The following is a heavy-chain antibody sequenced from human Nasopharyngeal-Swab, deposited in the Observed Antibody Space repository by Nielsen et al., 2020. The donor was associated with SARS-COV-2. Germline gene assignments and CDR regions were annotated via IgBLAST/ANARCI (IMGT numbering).Heavy chain of an antibody. Sequence: GESLKISCAASGFTFSSYAMSWVRQAPGKGLEWVSAISGSGGSTYYADSVKGRFTISRDNSQNTLYLQMDSLRAEDTAIYYCVKDYPELVGSSSIFDYWGQGIQVTVSS. CDR2: ISGSGGST. J-gene: IGHJ4*02. CDR1: GFTFSSYA. CDR3: VKDYPELVGSSSIFDY. V-gene: IGHV3-23*01. D-gene: IGHD3-10*01.